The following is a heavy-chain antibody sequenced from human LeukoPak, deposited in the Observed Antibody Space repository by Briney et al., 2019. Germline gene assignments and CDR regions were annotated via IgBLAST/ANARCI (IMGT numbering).Heavy chain of an antibody. Sequence: TSETLSLTCPVYGGSISSGDYYWSWIRQPPGKGLEWIGYVFYGGSTSYNPSLKSRVTMSVDTPDNRLSLKLSSVTAADTAIYYCARDVRLAVWGQGTLVTVSS. CDR1: GGSISSGDYY. CDR3: ARDVRLAV. V-gene: IGHV4-30-4*08. J-gene: IGHJ4*02. D-gene: IGHD3-16*01. CDR2: VFYGGST.